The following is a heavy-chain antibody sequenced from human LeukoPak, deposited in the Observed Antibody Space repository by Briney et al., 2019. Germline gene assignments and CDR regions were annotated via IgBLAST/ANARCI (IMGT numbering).Heavy chain of an antibody. Sequence: PGGPLRLSCAASGFTVSNNYMTWVRQAPGKGLEWVSLYSGGSTYYADSVKGRFTISRDNSKNTVYLQMNSLRAEDTAVYYCARNIPVTRWGYWGQGTLVTVSS. D-gene: IGHD2-21*01. V-gene: IGHV3-66*01. J-gene: IGHJ4*02. CDR2: YSGGST. CDR1: GFTVSNNY. CDR3: ARNIPVTRWGY.